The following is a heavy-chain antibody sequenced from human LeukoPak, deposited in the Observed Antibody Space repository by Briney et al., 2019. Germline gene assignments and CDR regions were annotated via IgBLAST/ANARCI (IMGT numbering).Heavy chain of an antibody. CDR1: GGSISSGDYY. V-gene: IGHV4-30-4*01. J-gene: IGHJ4*02. CDR2: IYYSGST. Sequence: PSETLSLTCTVSGGSISSGDYYWSWIRQPPGKGLEWIGYIYYSGSTYYNPSLKSRVTISVDTSKNQFSLKLSSVTAADTAVYYCARVRGGSYPSYYFDYWGQGTLVTVSS. D-gene: IGHD3-16*01. CDR3: ARVRGGSYPSYYFDY.